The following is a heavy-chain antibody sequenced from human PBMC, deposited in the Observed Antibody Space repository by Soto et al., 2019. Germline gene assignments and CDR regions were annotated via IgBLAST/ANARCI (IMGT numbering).Heavy chain of an antibody. Sequence: EAQLMESGGGLVQPGGSLRLSCAASGFTFSSYWMSWVRQAPGKGLEWVANIKQDGGDKYYVDSVKGRFIISRDNAKNSLYLQMDSLRAADTAVYYCARVAGLAGHVWGQGTLVTVSS. CDR1: GFTFSSYW. V-gene: IGHV3-7*01. CDR2: IKQDGGDK. CDR3: ARVAGLAGHV. D-gene: IGHD6-19*01. J-gene: IGHJ4*02.